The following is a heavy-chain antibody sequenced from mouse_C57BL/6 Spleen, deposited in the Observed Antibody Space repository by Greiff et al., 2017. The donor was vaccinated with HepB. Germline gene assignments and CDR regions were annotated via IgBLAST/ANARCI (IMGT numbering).Heavy chain of an antibody. CDR2: INPNNGGT. J-gene: IGHJ2*01. CDR3: AQFITTVVSFDY. D-gene: IGHD1-1*01. CDR1: GYTFTDYN. V-gene: IGHV1-22*01. Sequence: VQLQQSGPELVKPGASVKMSCKASGYTFTDYNMHWVKQSHGKSLEWIGYINPNNGGTSYNQKFKGKATLTVNKSSSTAYMELRSLTSEDSAVYYCAQFITTVVSFDYWGQGTTLTVSS.